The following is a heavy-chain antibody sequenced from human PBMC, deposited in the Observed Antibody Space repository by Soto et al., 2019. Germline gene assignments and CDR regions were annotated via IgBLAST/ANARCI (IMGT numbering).Heavy chain of an antibody. D-gene: IGHD2-21*02. J-gene: IGHJ4*02. CDR1: GGTFSSYA. CDR2: IIPIFGTA. V-gene: IGHV1-69*13. Sequence: SVKVSCKASGGTFSSYAISWVRQAPGQGLEWMGGIIPIFGTANYAQKFQGRVTITADESTSTAYMELSSLRSEDTAVYYCARAQLYCGGDCYGGRFDYWGQGTLVTVSS. CDR3: ARAQLYCGGDCYGGRFDY.